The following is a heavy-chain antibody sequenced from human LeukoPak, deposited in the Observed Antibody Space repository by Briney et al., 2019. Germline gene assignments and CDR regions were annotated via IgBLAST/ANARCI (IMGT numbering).Heavy chain of an antibody. V-gene: IGHV3-11*04. J-gene: IGHJ4*02. CDR2: ISNSGSTI. CDR3: AKDAPVLLWFGELLPDFDY. D-gene: IGHD3-10*01. Sequence: NSGGSLRLSCAASGFTFSDYYMSWIRQAPGKGLEWVSYISNSGSTIYYADSVKGRFTISRDNSKNTLYLQMNSLRAEDTAVYYCAKDAPVLLWFGELLPDFDYWGQGTLVTVTS. CDR1: GFTFSDYY.